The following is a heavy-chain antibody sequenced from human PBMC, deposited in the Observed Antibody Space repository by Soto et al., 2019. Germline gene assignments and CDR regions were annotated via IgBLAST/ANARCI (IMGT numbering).Heavy chain of an antibody. D-gene: IGHD5-12*01. CDR3: ARDGEGDGYKY. CDR2: ISYDGSNK. J-gene: IGHJ4*02. V-gene: IGHV3-30-3*01. CDR1: GFTFGSYA. Sequence: ESGGGVVQPGRSLRLSCAASGFTFGSYAMHWVRQAPGKGLEWVAVISYDGSNKYYADSVKGRFTISRDNSKNTLYLQMNSLRAEDTAVYYCARDGEGDGYKYWGQGTLVTVSS.